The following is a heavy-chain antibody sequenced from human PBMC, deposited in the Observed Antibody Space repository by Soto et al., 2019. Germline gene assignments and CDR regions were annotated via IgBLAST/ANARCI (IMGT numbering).Heavy chain of an antibody. J-gene: IGHJ3*02. CDR3: AKDSLSWVATPPPFDI. V-gene: IGHV3-30*18. CDR2: ISYDGSNK. CDR1: GFTFSSYG. Sequence: PGGSLRLSCAASGFTFSSYGMHWVRQAPGKGLEWVAVISYDGSNKYYADSVKGRLTISRDNSKNTLYLQMNSLRAEDTAVYYCAKDSLSWVATPPPFDIWGQGKMVTVSS. D-gene: IGHD5-12*01.